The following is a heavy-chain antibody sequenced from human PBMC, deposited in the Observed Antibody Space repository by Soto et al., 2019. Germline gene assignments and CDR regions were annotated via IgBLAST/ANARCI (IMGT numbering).Heavy chain of an antibody. Sequence: GGSLRLSCAASGFTFSNYAMSWVRQAPGKRLEWVSTISGSGGSTFYPDSVKGRFTISRDNSKNTVYLQVTSLRGEDTAAYYCAKDPGYCSSTSCPWYFDYWGQGTLVTVSS. V-gene: IGHV3-23*01. CDR2: ISGSGGST. CDR3: AKDPGYCSSTSCPWYFDY. J-gene: IGHJ4*02. D-gene: IGHD2-2*01. CDR1: GFTFSNYA.